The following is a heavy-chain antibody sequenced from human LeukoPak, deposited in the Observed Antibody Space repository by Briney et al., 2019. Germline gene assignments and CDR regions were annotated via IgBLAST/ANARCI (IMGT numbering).Heavy chain of an antibody. J-gene: IGHJ3*02. CDR3: ATPEPREGAFDI. CDR1: GFTFSSYG. CDR2: ISYDGSNK. Sequence: GGSLRLSCAASGFTFSSYGMHWVRQAPGKGLEWVAVISYDGSNKYYADSVKGRFTISRDNSKNTLYLQMNSLRAEDTAVYYCATPEPREGAFDIWGQGTMVTVSS. V-gene: IGHV3-30*03. D-gene: IGHD1-14*01.